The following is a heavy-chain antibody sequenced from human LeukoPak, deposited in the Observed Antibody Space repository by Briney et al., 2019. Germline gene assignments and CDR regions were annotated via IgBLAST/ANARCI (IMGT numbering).Heavy chain of an antibody. V-gene: IGHV1-46*01. CDR1: GCTFSNYY. J-gene: IGHJ4*02. Sequence: ASVKVSCKASGCTFSNYYMHWVRQAPGQGLEWMGLINPTGTGTNYAQKFRGRVTLTRDTSTTTVYMELSSLRSEDSAVYYCAREESGRYFDYWGQGTLVTVSS. D-gene: IGHD2-8*02. CDR2: INPTGTGT. CDR3: AREESGRYFDY.